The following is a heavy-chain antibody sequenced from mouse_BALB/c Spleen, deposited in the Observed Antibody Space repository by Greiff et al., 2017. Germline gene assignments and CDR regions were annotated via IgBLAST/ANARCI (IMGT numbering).Heavy chain of an antibody. Sequence: VKLQESGPGLVQPSQSLSITCTVSGFSLTSYGVHWVRQSPRKGLEWLGVIWSGGSTDYNAAFISRLSISKDNSKSQVFFKMNSLQANDTAIYYCAREGYYGNYYAMDYWGQGTSVTVSS. CDR2: IWSGGST. CDR1: GFSLTSYG. CDR3: AREGYYGNYYAMDY. J-gene: IGHJ4*01. D-gene: IGHD2-1*01. V-gene: IGHV2-2*02.